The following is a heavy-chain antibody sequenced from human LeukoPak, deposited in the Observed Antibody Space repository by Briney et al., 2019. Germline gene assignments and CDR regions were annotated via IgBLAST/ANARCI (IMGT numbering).Heavy chain of an antibody. CDR2: INPNSGGT. V-gene: IGHV1-2*02. Sequence: ASVKVSCKASVYTVTYYYMHWGRQAPGQGLEWMGWINPNSGGTNYAQKFQGRVTMTRDTSISTAYMELSRLRSDDTAVDYCATGRWGVDYWGQGTLVTVSS. CDR3: ATGRWGVDY. CDR1: VYTVTYYY. D-gene: IGHD3-16*01. J-gene: IGHJ4*02.